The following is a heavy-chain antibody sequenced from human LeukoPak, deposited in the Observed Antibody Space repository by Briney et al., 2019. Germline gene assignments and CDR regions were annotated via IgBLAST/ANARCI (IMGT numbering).Heavy chain of an antibody. CDR2: INPNSGGT. CDR3: AGQGYDSSGYFID. V-gene: IGHV1-2*02. D-gene: IGHD3-22*01. J-gene: IGHJ4*02. Sequence: ASVKVSCKASGYTFTGYYMHWVRQAPGQGLEWMGWINPNSGGTNYAQKFQGRVTMTRDTSISTAYMELSRLRSDDTAVYYCAGQGYDSSGYFIDWGQGTLVTVFS. CDR1: GYTFTGYY.